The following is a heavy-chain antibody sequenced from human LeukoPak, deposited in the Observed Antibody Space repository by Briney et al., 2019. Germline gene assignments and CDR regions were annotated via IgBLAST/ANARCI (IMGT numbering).Heavy chain of an antibody. Sequence: GGSLRLSCAASGFTFSSYAMSWVRQAPGKGLEWVSAISGSGGSTYYADSVKGRFTISRDNSKNTLYLQMNSLRAEDTAVYYCARDHPYYDFWSGYSRAFDIWGQGTMVTVSS. CDR3: ARDHPYYDFWSGYSRAFDI. CDR1: GFTFSSYA. J-gene: IGHJ3*02. D-gene: IGHD3-3*01. CDR2: ISGSGGST. V-gene: IGHV3-23*01.